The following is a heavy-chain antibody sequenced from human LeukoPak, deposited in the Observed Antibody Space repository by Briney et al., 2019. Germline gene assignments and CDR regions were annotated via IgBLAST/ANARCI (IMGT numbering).Heavy chain of an antibody. CDR3: VKDSSGSGSYDLGDY. V-gene: IGHV3-30*02. CDR2: IWFDGGIK. D-gene: IGHD3-10*01. J-gene: IGHJ4*02. CDR1: GFTFRTSG. Sequence: GGSLRLSCVASGFTFRTSGMSWVRQAPGKGLEWVGFIWFDGGIKFYGDSVKGRFTICRDNSKNTLYLQMNSQRVTDPAMYSRVKDSSGSGSYDLGDYWGQGALVTVYS.